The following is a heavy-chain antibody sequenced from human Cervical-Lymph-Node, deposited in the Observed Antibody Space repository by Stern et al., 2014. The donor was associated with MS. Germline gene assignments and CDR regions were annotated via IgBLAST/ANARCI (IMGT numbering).Heavy chain of an antibody. CDR1: GGSISSSY. Sequence: VQLVESGPGLLKPSETLSLTCSVSGGSISSSYWSWIRQPPGKGLEWIGYISHSGNTNYNPSLKSRVTISVDTSKPQFSLRLPSVPAADTAVYFCARLGAAGGTAYWGQGTLVTVSS. CDR2: ISHSGNT. V-gene: IGHV4-4*08. CDR3: ARLGAAGGTAY. D-gene: IGHD1-26*01. J-gene: IGHJ4*02.